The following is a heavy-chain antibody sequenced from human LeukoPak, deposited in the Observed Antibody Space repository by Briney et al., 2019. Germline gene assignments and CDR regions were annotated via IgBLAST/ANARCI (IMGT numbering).Heavy chain of an antibody. J-gene: IGHJ6*02. V-gene: IGHV1-18*01. D-gene: IGHD3-22*01. Sequence: ASVKVSCKASGYTFATYDISWVRQAPGQGLERMGWISAYKGNTNYAQKLQGRVTMTTETSTSTAYMELRSLRSDDTAVYYCARQHSSGYYSPHYYYGMDVWGQGTTVTVSS. CDR3: ARQHSSGYYSPHYYYGMDV. CDR1: GYTFATYD. CDR2: ISAYKGNT.